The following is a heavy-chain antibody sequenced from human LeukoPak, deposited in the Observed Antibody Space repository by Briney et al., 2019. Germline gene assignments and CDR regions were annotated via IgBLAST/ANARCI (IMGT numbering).Heavy chain of an antibody. CDR3: ATADVTLVRGVIRVTAKSYFDY. J-gene: IGHJ4*02. CDR2: FHPEDGET. D-gene: IGHD3-10*01. V-gene: IGHV1-24*01. CDR1: GYTLSELS. Sequence: ASVKVSCKVSGYTLSELSMHWVRQAPAKGLEWMGGFHPEDGETIYAQKFQGRVTMTEDTSTDTAYMELSSLTSEDTAVYYCATADVTLVRGVIRVTAKSYFDYWGQGTLVTVSS.